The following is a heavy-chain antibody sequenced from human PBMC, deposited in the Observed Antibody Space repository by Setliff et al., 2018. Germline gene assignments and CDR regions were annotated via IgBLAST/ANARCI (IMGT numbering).Heavy chain of an antibody. CDR2: IHTGGST. V-gene: IGHV3-53*01. J-gene: IGHJ4*02. D-gene: IGHD3-10*01. Sequence: GGSLRLSCAASGFNFNSYSMNWVRQAPGKGLEWVSLIHTGGSTFYADSVKGRFTISRDSSKNTLFLQMNSLKGEDTAVYYCARATINMVRGLMYFDYWGQGTLVTVSS. CDR3: ARATINMVRGLMYFDY. CDR1: GFNFNSYS.